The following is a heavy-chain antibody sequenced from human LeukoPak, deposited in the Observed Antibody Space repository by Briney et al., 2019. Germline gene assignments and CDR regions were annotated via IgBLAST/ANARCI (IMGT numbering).Heavy chain of an antibody. CDR2: IYYSGDT. J-gene: IGHJ4*02. D-gene: IGHD5-18*01. V-gene: IGHV4-59*12. CDR1: DGAIDGYS. Sequence: SESLSLTCTVSDGAIDGYSWSWIRQAPGEGLEWIGYIYYSGDTNYNPSLKSRVTISVDTSKNQFSLKLSSVTAADTAVYYCARDYQGGYGDKTVDYWGQGTLVTVSS. CDR3: ARDYQGGYGDKTVDY.